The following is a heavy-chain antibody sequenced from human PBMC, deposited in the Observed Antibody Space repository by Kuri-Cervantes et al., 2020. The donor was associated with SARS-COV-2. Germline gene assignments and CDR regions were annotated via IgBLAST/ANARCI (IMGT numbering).Heavy chain of an antibody. CDR3: ARDGSKGKYFQR. J-gene: IGHJ1*01. CDR2: INPNSGGT. CDR1: GYTFTGYY. V-gene: IGHV1-2*02. Sequence: ASVKVSCKASGYTFTGYYMRWVRQAPGQGLEWMGWINPNSGGTNYAQKFQGRVTMTRDTSISTAYMELSRLRSDDTAVYYCARDGSKGKYFQRWGQGTLVTVSS. D-gene: IGHD3-10*01.